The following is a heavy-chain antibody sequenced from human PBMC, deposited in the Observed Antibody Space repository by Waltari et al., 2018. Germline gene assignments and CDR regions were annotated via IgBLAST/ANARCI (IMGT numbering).Heavy chain of an antibody. CDR2: IYYSGST. CDR1: GGSISSGDYY. Sequence: QVQLQESGPGLVKPSQTLSLTCTVSGGSISSGDYYSSWLRHPPGKGLEWIGYIYYSGSTYYNPSLKSRVTISVDTSKNQFSLKLSSVTAADTAVYYCARSGYYPQIYFDYWGQGTLVTVSS. J-gene: IGHJ4*02. V-gene: IGHV4-30-4*08. D-gene: IGHD3-22*01. CDR3: ARSGYYPQIYFDY.